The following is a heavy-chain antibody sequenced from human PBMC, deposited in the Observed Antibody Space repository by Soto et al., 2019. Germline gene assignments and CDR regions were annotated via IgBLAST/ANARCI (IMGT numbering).Heavy chain of an antibody. D-gene: IGHD6-13*01. V-gene: IGHV1-46*01. J-gene: IGHJ4*02. Sequence: ASVKVSCKASGYTFTSYYMHWVRQAPGQGLEWMGIINPSVGSTNYAQKFQGRVTMTADKSTSTAYMELSSLRSEDTAVYYCARDMSSSWYGYWGQGTLVTVSS. CDR1: GYTFTSYY. CDR3: ARDMSSSWYGY. CDR2: INPSVGST.